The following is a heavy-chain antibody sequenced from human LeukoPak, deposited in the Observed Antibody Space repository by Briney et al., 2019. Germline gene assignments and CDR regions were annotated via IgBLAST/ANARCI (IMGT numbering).Heavy chain of an antibody. CDR2: IYPGDSDT. CDR3: ARHSRYNWNYYHFDY. D-gene: IGHD1-7*01. J-gene: IGHJ4*02. V-gene: IGHV5-51*01. Sequence: GASLQISCKGSGYSFTSYWIGWVRQLPGKGLEWMGIIYPGDSDTRYSPSFQGQVTISADKSISTASLQWSSLKASDTAMYYCARHSRYNWNYYHFDYWGQGTLVTVSS. CDR1: GYSFTSYW.